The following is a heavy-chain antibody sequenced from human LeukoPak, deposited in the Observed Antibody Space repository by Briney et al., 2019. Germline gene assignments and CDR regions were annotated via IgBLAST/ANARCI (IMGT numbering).Heavy chain of an antibody. V-gene: IGHV4-34*01. Sequence: SETLSLTCAVYGGSFSGYYWSWIRQPPGKGLEWIGEINHSGSTNYNPSLKSRVTISVDTSKNQFSLKLSSVTAADTAVYYCASIYYGWYFDYWGQGTLVTVSS. J-gene: IGHJ4*02. CDR2: INHSGST. CDR3: ASIYYGWYFDY. CDR1: GGSFSGYY. D-gene: IGHD3-16*01.